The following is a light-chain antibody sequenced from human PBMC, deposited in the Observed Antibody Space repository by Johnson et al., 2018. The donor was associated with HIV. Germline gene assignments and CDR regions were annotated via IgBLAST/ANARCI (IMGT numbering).Light chain of an antibody. CDR3: GTWDSSLTSYV. CDR2: DNN. V-gene: IGLV1-51*01. Sequence: QPVLTQPPSVSAAPGQKVTISCSGSTSNIGNNYVSWYQQVPGTAPKLLIYDNNKRPSGIPGRFSGSKSGPSATLGNTGLQTGDEADYYCGTWDSSLTSYVFGAGTKVTVL. J-gene: IGLJ1*01. CDR1: TSNIGNNY.